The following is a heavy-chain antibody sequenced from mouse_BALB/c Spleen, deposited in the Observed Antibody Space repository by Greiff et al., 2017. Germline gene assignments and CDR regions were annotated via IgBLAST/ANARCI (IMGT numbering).Heavy chain of an antibody. CDR3: ARGGYPYAMDY. CDR1: GYTFTSYW. Sequence: QVQLQQPGAELVKPGASVKLSGKASGYTFTSYWMHWVKQRPGQGLEWIGEIDPSDSYTNYNQKFKGKATLTVDKSSSTAYMQLSSLTSEDSAVYYCARGGYPYAMDYWGQGTSVTVSS. CDR2: IDPSDSYT. D-gene: IGHD2-14*01. J-gene: IGHJ4*01. V-gene: IGHV1-69*02.